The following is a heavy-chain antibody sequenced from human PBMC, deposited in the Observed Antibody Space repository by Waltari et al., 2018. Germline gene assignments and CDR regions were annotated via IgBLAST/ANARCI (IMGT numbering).Heavy chain of an antibody. Sequence: QVQLQQWGAGLLKPSETLSPTCAAYGGSFSGYYWSWIREPPGKGLDWIGEINHSGSTNYNPSLKSRVTISVDTSKNQFSLKLSSVTAADTAVYYCARRNKRGYYYDSREFDYWGQGTLVTVSS. CDR1: GGSFSGYY. J-gene: IGHJ4*02. D-gene: IGHD3-22*01. V-gene: IGHV4-34*01. CDR3: ARRNKRGYYYDSREFDY. CDR2: INHSGST.